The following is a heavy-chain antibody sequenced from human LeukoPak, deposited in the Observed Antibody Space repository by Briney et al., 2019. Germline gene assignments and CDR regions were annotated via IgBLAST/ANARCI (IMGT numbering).Heavy chain of an antibody. J-gene: IGHJ4*02. Sequence: SGGSLRFSGAAFGFSFGSYAMGWVGRAPGRGLEWVSSISGSGGSIYYADSVKGRFTISRDNSKNTLYLQMNSLRADDTALYYCAKGIPVTAIRYFDFWGQGTLVTVSS. CDR3: AKGIPVTAIRYFDF. V-gene: IGHV3-23*01. CDR2: ISGSGGSI. CDR1: GFSFGSYA. D-gene: IGHD2-21*02.